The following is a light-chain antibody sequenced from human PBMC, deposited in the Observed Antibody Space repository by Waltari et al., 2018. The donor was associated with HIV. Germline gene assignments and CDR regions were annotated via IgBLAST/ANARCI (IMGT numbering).Light chain of an antibody. CDR1: SSNIGNNA. J-gene: IGLJ2*01. Sequence: QSVLTQPPSVSEAPRQRVTISCSGSSSNIGNNAVNWYQQLPGKAPKLLIYYEDLLPSGASDRFPGSKSGTSASLAISGLQSEEEADYYCAAAWDDSLNGPVFGGGTKLTVL. V-gene: IGLV1-36*01. CDR3: AAAWDDSLNGPV. CDR2: YED.